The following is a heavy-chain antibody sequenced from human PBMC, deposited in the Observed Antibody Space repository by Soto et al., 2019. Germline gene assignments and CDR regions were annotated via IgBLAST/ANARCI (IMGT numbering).Heavy chain of an antibody. CDR1: GYSFTSYW. CDR2: IYPGHSDT. J-gene: IGHJ6*02. V-gene: IGHV5-51*01. CDR3: ARGVRDYSNPPKYGMDV. D-gene: IGHD4-4*01. Sequence: PGEALRLTCKGSGYSFTSYWIGWVRQMPGKGLERMGIIYPGHSDTRYSPSFQGQVTISADKSISTAYLQWSSLKASDTAMYYCARGVRDYSNPPKYGMDVWGQGTTVTVSS.